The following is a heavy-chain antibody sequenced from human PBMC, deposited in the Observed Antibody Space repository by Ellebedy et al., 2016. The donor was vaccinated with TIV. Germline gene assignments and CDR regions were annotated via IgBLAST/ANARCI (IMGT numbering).Heavy chain of an antibody. CDR1: EFAFETDW. CDR2: INGPAKTI. V-gene: IGHV3-48*02. Sequence: GESLKISCAASEFAFETDWMTWVRQAPGKGLEWLSYINGPAKTIYYADSVKGRFTISRDNAKNSLYLQMNSLRDDDTAVYFCARDDSTGWYQEFWGQGTLVTVSS. D-gene: IGHD6-19*01. CDR3: ARDDSTGWYQEF. J-gene: IGHJ4*02.